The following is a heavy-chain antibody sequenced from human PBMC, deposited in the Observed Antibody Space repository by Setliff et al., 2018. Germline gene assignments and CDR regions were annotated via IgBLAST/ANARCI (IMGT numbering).Heavy chain of an antibody. CDR1: GGSISSGTYY. CDR2: LHTSGSI. CDR3: ARDNTMVGATDY. Sequence: SETLSLTCTVSGGSISSGTYYWSWIRQPAGKGLEWIGRLHTSGSIDYNPSLKSRVTISVDTSKNQFSLRLRSVTAADTAVYFCARDNTMVGATDYWGQGALVTVSS. D-gene: IGHD1-26*01. V-gene: IGHV4-61*02. J-gene: IGHJ4*02.